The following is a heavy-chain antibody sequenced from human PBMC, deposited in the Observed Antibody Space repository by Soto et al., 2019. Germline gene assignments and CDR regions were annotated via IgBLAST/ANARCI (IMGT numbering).Heavy chain of an antibody. V-gene: IGHV4-59*01. D-gene: IGHD3-3*01. CDR1: GGSISSYY. CDR2: IYYSGST. CDR3: ARFELRFLEWFQPGLYGDAFDI. J-gene: IGHJ3*02. Sequence: SETLSLTCTVSGGSISSYYWSWIRQPPGKGLERIGYIYYSGSTNYNPSLKSRVTISVDTSKNQFSLKLSSLTAADTAVYSCARFELRFLEWFQPGLYGDAFDIWGQGTMVTVSS.